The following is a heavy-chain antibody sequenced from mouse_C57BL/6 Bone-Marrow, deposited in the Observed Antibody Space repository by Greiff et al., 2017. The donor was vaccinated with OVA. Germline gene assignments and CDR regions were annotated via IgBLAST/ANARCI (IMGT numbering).Heavy chain of an antibody. Sequence: VHVKQSVAELVRPGASVKLSCTASGFTITNTYMHWVKQRPEQGLEWIGRIDPANGNTKYAPKFQGKATITADTSSNTAYLQLSSLTSEDTAIYYCARDGSSDWYFDVWGTGTTVTVSA. V-gene: IGHV14-3*01. CDR1: GFTITNTY. D-gene: IGHD1-1*01. J-gene: IGHJ1*03. CDR2: IDPANGNT. CDR3: ARDGSSDWYFDV.